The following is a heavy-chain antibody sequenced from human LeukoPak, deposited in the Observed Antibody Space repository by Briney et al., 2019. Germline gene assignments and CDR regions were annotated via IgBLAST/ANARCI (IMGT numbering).Heavy chain of an antibody. CDR3: TGFDCSSTSCYSWLDAFDI. CDR1: APTVGDYG. D-gene: IGHD2-2*01. CDR2: IIGKAHGGTT. J-gene: IGHJ3*02. Sequence: PGGSLTLARTPAAPTVGDYGTSSGRHPAGKGRGWVGFIIGKAHGGTTEYAASVKDRYTIPRDDSKSIAYLQMNSVKTEDTAVYYCTGFDCSSTSCYSWLDAFDIWGQGTMVTVSS. V-gene: IGHV3-49*04.